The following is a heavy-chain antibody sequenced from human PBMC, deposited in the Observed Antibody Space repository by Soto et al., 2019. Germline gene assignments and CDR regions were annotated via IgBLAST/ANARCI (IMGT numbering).Heavy chain of an antibody. Sequence: SETLSLTCTVSGGSISSYYWSWIRQPPGKGLEWIGYIYYSGSTNYNPSLKSRVTISVDTSKNQFSLKLSSVTAADTAVYYCARQGIGEDFWSGYYPRKNNWFDPWGQGTLVTVSS. V-gene: IGHV4-59*08. CDR3: ARQGIGEDFWSGYYPRKNNWFDP. CDR2: IYYSGST. J-gene: IGHJ5*02. CDR1: GGSISSYY. D-gene: IGHD3-3*01.